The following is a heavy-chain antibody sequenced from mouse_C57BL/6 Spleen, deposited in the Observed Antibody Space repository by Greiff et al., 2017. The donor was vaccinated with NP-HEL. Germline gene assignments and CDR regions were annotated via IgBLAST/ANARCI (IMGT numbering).Heavy chain of an antibody. V-gene: IGHV5-16*01. Sequence: EVQVVESEGGLVQPGSSMKLSCTASGFTFSDYYMAWVRQVPEKGLEWVANINYDGSSTSYLDSFKSRFIIARDNATNILYLQMSSLKSEDTATYYCAREGNWDRDMDYWGQGTSVTVSS. CDR2: INYDGSST. CDR3: AREGNWDRDMDY. D-gene: IGHD4-1*01. J-gene: IGHJ4*01. CDR1: GFTFSDYY.